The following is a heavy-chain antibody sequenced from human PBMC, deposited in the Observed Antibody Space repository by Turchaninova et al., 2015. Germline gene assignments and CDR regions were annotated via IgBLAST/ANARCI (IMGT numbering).Heavy chain of an antibody. J-gene: IGHJ6*02. D-gene: IGHD6-13*01. CDR3: ARIRILAAAGTNYYYGMDV. CDR1: GFSLSNARMG. Sequence: QVTLKESGPVLVKPTETLTLTCTVSGFSLSNARMGVRWIRQPPGKALAWLAHVFSNDEKSSRPSLKRRLTISTYTATTQVDPTMTNMDPVDTATYYCARIRILAAAGTNYYYGMDVWGQGTTVTVSS. CDR2: VFSNDEK. V-gene: IGHV2-26*01.